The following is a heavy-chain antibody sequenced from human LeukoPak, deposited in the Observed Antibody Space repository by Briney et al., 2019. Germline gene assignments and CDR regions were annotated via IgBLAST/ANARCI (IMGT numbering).Heavy chain of an antibody. CDR2: IWYDGSNK. Sequence: GRSLRLSCAASGFTFSSYGMHWVRQAPGKGLELVAVIWYDGSNKYYADSVKGRFTISRDNSKNTLYLQMNSLRAEDTAVYYCARDRRFWSGYWDAFDIWGQGTMVTVSS. V-gene: IGHV3-33*01. J-gene: IGHJ3*02. CDR1: GFTFSSYG. D-gene: IGHD3-3*01. CDR3: ARDRRFWSGYWDAFDI.